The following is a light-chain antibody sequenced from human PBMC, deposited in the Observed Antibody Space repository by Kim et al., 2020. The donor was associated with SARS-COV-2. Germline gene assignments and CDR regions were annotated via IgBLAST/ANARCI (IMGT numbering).Light chain of an antibody. CDR3: QQYNDWPLLT. J-gene: IGKJ4*01. CDR1: QSVRNN. CDR2: GAS. V-gene: IGKV3-15*01. Sequence: PGERVTLPCSASQSVRNNLAWYQQRPGQAPRLLIYGASTRATDVSDRFSVSGSGTEFTLTIRSLQSEDLAVYYCQQYNDWPLLTFGGGTKVDIK.